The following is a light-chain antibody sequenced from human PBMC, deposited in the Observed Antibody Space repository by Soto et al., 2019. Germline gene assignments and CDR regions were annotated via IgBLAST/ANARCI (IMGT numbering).Light chain of an antibody. Sequence: AIQMTQSPSSLSASVGDRVTITCRASQAIRNDLGWYQQKPGRAPDLLIYPASSLLTGVPSRFSGSGSGTDFTLTISSLQPEDFATYYCLQHYDYPLTFGGGTKVEIK. CDR3: LQHYDYPLT. CDR1: QAIRND. J-gene: IGKJ4*01. V-gene: IGKV1-6*01. CDR2: PAS.